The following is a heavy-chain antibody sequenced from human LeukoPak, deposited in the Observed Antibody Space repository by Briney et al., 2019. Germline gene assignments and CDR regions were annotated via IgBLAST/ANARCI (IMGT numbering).Heavy chain of an antibody. V-gene: IGHV3-66*01. CDR2: IYSGGST. Sequence: GGSLRLSCAASGLTVSSNYMSWVRQAPGKGLEWVSVIYSGGSTYYADSVKGRFTISRDNSKNTLYLQMNSLRAEDTAVYYCAREKYPYGMDVWGQGTTVTVSS. CDR1: GLTVSSNY. J-gene: IGHJ6*02. D-gene: IGHD2-2*01. CDR3: AREKYPYGMDV.